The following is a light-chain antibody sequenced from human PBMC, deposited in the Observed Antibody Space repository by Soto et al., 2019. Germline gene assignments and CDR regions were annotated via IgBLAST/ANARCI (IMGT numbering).Light chain of an antibody. CDR2: AAS. CDR3: QQYNNWPAWT. J-gene: IGKJ1*01. V-gene: IGKV1-39*01. Sequence: DIQMTQSPSSLSASVGDRVTITCRASQSISRYLNWYQQKPGKAPKLLIYAASSLQSGVPSRFSGSGSGTDFTLTISSLQPEDFAVYYCQQYNNWPAWTFGQGTKVDIK. CDR1: QSISRY.